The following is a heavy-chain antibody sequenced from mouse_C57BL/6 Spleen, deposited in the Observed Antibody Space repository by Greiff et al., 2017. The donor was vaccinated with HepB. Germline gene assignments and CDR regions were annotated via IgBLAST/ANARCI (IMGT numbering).Heavy chain of an antibody. CDR3: TRSEDGYWFAY. J-gene: IGHJ3*01. Sequence: QVQLKESGAELVRPGASVTLSCKASGYTFTDYEMHWVKQTPVHGLEWIGAIDPETGGTAYNQKFKGKAILTADKSSSTAYMELRSLTSEDSAVYYCTRSEDGYWFAYWGQGTLVTVSA. CDR1: GYTFTDYE. V-gene: IGHV1-15*01. D-gene: IGHD2-3*01. CDR2: IDPETGGT.